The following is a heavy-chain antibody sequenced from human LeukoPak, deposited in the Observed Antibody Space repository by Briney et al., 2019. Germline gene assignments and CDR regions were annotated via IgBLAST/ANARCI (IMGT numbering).Heavy chain of an antibody. Sequence: SQTLSLTCTVSGGSISSYYWSWIRQPPGKGLEWIGYIYYSGSTNYNPSLKSRVTISVDTSKNQFSLKLSSVTAADTAVYYCASNSGSYYPYYYYYMDVWGKGTTVTVSS. CDR3: ASNSGSYYPYYYYYMDV. J-gene: IGHJ6*03. CDR2: IYYSGST. V-gene: IGHV4-59*08. CDR1: GGSISSYY. D-gene: IGHD1-26*01.